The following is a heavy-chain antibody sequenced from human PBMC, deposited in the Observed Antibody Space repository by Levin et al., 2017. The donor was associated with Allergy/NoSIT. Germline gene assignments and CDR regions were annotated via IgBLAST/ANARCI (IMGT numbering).Heavy chain of an antibody. Sequence: ASVKVSCAASGFHFISYPISWVRQAPGSRLEWVAAMSGSGGYINYADSVKGRFTISRDDSKNTVLLHMNSLRAEDTAVYFCARRVGATYFDYWGQGTLVAVSS. V-gene: IGHV3-23*01. J-gene: IGHJ4*02. CDR2: MSGSGGYI. CDR1: GFHFISYP. D-gene: IGHD1-26*01. CDR3: ARRVGATYFDY.